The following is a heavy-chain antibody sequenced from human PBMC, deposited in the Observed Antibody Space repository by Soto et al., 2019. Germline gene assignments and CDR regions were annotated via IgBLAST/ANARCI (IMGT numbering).Heavy chain of an antibody. J-gene: IGHJ4*02. CDR2: MSHSGST. Sequence: QVQLQESGPGLVKPSQTLSLTCTVSGGSISSAAYYWSWIRQHPGKGLEWIGYMSHSGSTYSNPSLKSRVIISVDTSKNQFSLSLTSVTAADTAVYYCAREYTYGSNFFDCWGQGALVTVSS. CDR1: GGSISSAAYY. CDR3: AREYTYGSNFFDC. D-gene: IGHD2-2*02. V-gene: IGHV4-31*03.